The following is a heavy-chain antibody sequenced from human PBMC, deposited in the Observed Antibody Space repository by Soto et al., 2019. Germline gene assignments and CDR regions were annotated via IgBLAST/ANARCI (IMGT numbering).Heavy chain of an antibody. Sequence: EVQLLESGGGLVQPGGSLRLSCAASGFTFSSYAMSWVRQAPGKGLEWVSAISGSGGSTYYADSVKGRFTISRDNSKNTLYLQMNSLRAEDTAVYYCAIQQWPGYYFDYWGQGTLVTVSS. CDR1: GFTFSSYA. J-gene: IGHJ4*02. V-gene: IGHV3-23*01. D-gene: IGHD6-19*01. CDR2: ISGSGGST. CDR3: AIQQWPGYYFDY.